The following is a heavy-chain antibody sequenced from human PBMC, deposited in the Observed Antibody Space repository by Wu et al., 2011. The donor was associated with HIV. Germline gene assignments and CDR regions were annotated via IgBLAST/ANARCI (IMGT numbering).Heavy chain of an antibody. CDR3: ARDFPPEHSYGSGVRNWFDP. CDR1: GYIFISYG. D-gene: IGHD5-18*01. J-gene: IGHJ5*02. V-gene: IGHV1-18*01. Sequence: QVQLVQSGAEVRKPGASVRVSCKASGYIFISYGISWVRQAPGQGLEWMGWMSAYNGDTKYAQKFQGRVTMTTDTSTSTTYMEMRSLRSDDTAVYYCARDFPPEHSYGSGVRNWFDPWGQGTLVTVSS. CDR2: MSAYNGDT.